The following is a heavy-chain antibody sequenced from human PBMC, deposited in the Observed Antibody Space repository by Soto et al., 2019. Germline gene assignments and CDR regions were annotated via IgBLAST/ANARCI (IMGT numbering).Heavy chain of an antibody. J-gene: IGHJ4*02. CDR3: ARVAVRGGGSLLGRDY. CDR2: ISAYNGNT. D-gene: IGHD2-15*01. V-gene: IGHV1-18*01. CDR1: GYTITSNG. Sequence: GASVKPSCKDPGYTITSNGISRVRQAPRQGLEWMGWISAYNGNTNYAQKLQGRVTMTTDTSTSTAYMELRSLRSDDTAVYYCARVAVRGGGSLLGRDYWGQGTLVTVSS.